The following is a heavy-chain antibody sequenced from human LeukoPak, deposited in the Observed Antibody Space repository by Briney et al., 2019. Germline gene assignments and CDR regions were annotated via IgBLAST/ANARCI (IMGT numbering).Heavy chain of an antibody. D-gene: IGHD1-26*01. V-gene: IGHV1-24*01. Sequence: ASVKVSCKVPGYTLPELSMHWVRQAPGKGLEWMGGFDPEDGEAIYAQKFQGRVTLTEDTSADTAYMELSSLRSEDTAVYYCATSHLVGGTWFDFDYWGQGTLVTVSS. CDR3: ATSHLVGGTWFDFDY. J-gene: IGHJ4*02. CDR1: GYTLPELS. CDR2: FDPEDGEA.